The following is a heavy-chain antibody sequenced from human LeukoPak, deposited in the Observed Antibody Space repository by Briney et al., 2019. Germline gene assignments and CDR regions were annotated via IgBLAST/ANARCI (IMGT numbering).Heavy chain of an antibody. V-gene: IGHV3-21*01. CDR3: ARGPSGYHNT. Sequence: GGSLRLSCAGSGFIFSSYSMNWVRQAPGKGLEWVSSISSSSTYIYYADSVKGRFTISRDNAKNSLYLQMNSLRAEDTAVYYCARGPSGYHNTGGQGTLVTVSS. J-gene: IGHJ4*02. CDR2: ISSSSTYI. D-gene: IGHD5-12*01. CDR1: GFIFSSYS.